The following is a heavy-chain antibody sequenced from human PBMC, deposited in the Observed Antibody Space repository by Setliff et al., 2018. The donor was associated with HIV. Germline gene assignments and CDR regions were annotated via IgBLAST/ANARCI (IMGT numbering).Heavy chain of an antibody. V-gene: IGHV1-69*05. Sequence: SVKVSCKAFVSNYALSWVRQAPGQGLEWLGRIIPVFGTTEYAPKFQGRLTITTDKVTRTAYMDLTNLISDDTAVYYCAREGPKTYYFDYWGQGTLVTVSS. CDR2: IIPVFGTT. CDR3: AREGPKTYYFDY. CDR1: VSNYA. J-gene: IGHJ4*02.